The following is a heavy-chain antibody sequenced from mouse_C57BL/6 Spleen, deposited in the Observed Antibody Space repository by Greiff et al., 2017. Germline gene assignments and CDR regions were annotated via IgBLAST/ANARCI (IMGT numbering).Heavy chain of an antibody. Sequence: EVHLVESGGGLVKPGGSLKLSCAASGFTFSSYTMSWVRQTPEKRLEWVATISGGGGNTYYPDSVKGRFTISRDNAKNTLYLQMSSLRSEDTALYYCARQGPYYGSSFFAYWGQGTLVTVSA. J-gene: IGHJ3*01. D-gene: IGHD1-1*01. V-gene: IGHV5-9*01. CDR3: ARQGPYYGSSFFAY. CDR1: GFTFSSYT. CDR2: ISGGGGNT.